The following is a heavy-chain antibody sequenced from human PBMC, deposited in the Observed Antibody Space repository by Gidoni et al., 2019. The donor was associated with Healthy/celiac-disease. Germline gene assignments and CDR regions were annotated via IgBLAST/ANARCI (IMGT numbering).Heavy chain of an antibody. D-gene: IGHD5-12*01. CDR3: ARPLTGLAMADAFDI. CDR1: SSSSYY. Sequence: SSSSYYWGWIRQPPGKGLEWIGSIYYSRSTYYNPSLKSRVTISVDTSKNQFSLKLSSVTAADTAVYYCARPLTGLAMADAFDIWGQGTMVTVSS. V-gene: IGHV4-39*01. CDR2: IYYSRST. J-gene: IGHJ3*02.